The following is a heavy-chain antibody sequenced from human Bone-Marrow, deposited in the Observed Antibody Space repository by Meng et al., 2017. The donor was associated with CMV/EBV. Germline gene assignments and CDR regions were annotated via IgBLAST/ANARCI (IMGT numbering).Heavy chain of an antibody. D-gene: IGHD1-20*01. V-gene: IGHV3-48*03. CDR3: ARVEVTGTTSQTDDAFDI. CDR1: GFTFTTYE. CDR2: ISSGGGTI. J-gene: IGHJ3*02. Sequence: GESLKISCAASGFTFTTYEMNWVRQAPGKGLEWVPYISSGGGTIYYADSVRGRFTLSRDNAKNSLYLQMNSLRAEDTAVYYCARVEVTGTTSQTDDAFDIWGQGTMVTVSS.